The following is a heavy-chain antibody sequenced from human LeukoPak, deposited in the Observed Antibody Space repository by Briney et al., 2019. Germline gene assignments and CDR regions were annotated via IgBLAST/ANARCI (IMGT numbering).Heavy chain of an antibody. J-gene: IGHJ3*02. V-gene: IGHV4-59*01. D-gene: IGHD3-10*01. CDR2: IYYVGST. CDR3: AGALGVYNGSGSYAFDI. CDR1: GGSISSYY. Sequence: SETLSLTCTVSGGSISSYYWSWIRQPPGKGLEWIGYIYYVGSTNYNPSLKSRVTISVDTSKNQFSLKLSSVTAADTAVYYCAGALGVYNGSGSYAFDIWGQGTMVTVSS.